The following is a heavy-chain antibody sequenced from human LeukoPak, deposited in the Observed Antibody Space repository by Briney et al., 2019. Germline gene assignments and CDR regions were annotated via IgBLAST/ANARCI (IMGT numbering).Heavy chain of an antibody. Sequence: GGSLRLSCAASGFTFSSYAMTWVRQAPGKGLEWVSSIRGSGDSTYYADSVKGRFTISRDNSKSTLYPQMNSLRAEDTAVYYCARDNYYGSGSTQDNRPLDYWGQGTLVTVSS. CDR2: IRGSGDST. V-gene: IGHV3-23*01. D-gene: IGHD3-10*01. J-gene: IGHJ4*02. CDR3: ARDNYYGSGSTQDNRPLDY. CDR1: GFTFSSYA.